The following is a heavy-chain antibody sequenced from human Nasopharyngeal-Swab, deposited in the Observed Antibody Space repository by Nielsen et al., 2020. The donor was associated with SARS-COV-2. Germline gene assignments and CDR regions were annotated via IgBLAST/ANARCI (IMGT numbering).Heavy chain of an antibody. CDR2: ISSSGGST. J-gene: IGHJ3*02. V-gene: IGHV3-64*01. Sequence: GESLKISCAASGFTFSSYAMHWVRQAPGKGLEYVSVISSSGGSTYYANSVKGRFTISRDNSKNTLYLQMNSLRAEDTAVYYCARPYSGSYYGAFDIWGQGTMVTVSS. CDR1: GFTFSSYA. D-gene: IGHD1-26*01. CDR3: ARPYSGSYYGAFDI.